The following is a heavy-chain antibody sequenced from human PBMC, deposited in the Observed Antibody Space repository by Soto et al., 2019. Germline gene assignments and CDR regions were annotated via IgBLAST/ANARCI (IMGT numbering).Heavy chain of an antibody. J-gene: IGHJ4*02. Sequence: QVQLVQSGAEVKKPGASVKVSCKASGYTFTSYDINWVRQATGQGLEWMGWMNPNSGNTGYAQKFQGRVTMTRNTSISTAYMELSSLRSEDTAVYYFARSVEWLASFDYWGQGTLVTVSS. V-gene: IGHV1-8*01. CDR3: ARSVEWLASFDY. D-gene: IGHD6-19*01. CDR1: GYTFTSYD. CDR2: MNPNSGNT.